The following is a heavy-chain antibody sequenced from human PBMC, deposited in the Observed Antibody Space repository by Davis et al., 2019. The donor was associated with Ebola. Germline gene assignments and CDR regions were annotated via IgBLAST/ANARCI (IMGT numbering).Heavy chain of an antibody. V-gene: IGHV3-23*01. Sequence: GESLKISCAASGFTFSSYAMSWVRQAPGKGLEWVSAISGSGGSTYYADSVKGRFTISRDNSKNTLYLQMNSLKTEDTAVYYCTTVKQQLILSSTWWGQGTLVTVSS. CDR2: ISGSGGST. CDR1: GFTFSSYA. D-gene: IGHD6-13*01. J-gene: IGHJ4*02. CDR3: TTVKQQLILSSTW.